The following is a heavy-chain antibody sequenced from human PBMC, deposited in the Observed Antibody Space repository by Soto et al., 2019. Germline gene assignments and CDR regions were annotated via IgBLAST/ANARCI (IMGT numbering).Heavy chain of an antibody. V-gene: IGHV3-15*01. J-gene: IGHJ6*02. D-gene: IGHD1-1*01. CDR2: IKSKTDGGTT. CDR3: RLEPRGYYYGMDV. CDR1: GFTFSNAW. Sequence: EVQLVESGGGLVKPGGSLRLSCAASGFTFSNAWMSWVRQAPGKGLEWVGRIKSKTDGGTTDYAAPVKGRFTISRDDSKNTLYLQMNSLKTEDTAVYYCRLEPRGYYYGMDVWGPGTPVTGSS.